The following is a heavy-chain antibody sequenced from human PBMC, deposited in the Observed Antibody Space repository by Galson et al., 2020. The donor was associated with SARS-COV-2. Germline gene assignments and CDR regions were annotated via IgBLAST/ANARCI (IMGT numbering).Heavy chain of an antibody. D-gene: IGHD1-26*01. CDR2: IYYSGST. CDR1: GGSISSGDYY. J-gene: IGHJ6*02. Sequence: SETLSLTCTVSGGSISSGDYYWSWIRQPPGKGLEWIRYIYYSGSTYYNPSLKSRVTISVDTSKNQFSLKLSSVTAADTAVYYCARDAFARRIVGATYYYYYGMDVWGQGTTVTVSS. V-gene: IGHV4-30-4*01. CDR3: ARDAFARRIVGATYYYYYGMDV.